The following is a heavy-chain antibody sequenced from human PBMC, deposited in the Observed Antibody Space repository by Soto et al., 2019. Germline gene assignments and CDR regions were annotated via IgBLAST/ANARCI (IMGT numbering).Heavy chain of an antibody. D-gene: IGHD2-21*01. J-gene: IGHJ4*02. CDR1: GFTFSDYY. Sequence: GGSLRLSCAASGFTFSDYYMSWIRQAPGKGLEWVSYISSSSSYTNYADSVKGRFTISRDNAKNSLYLQMNSLRAEDTAVYYCARSETQCGPDYWGQGTLVTVSS. V-gene: IGHV3-11*06. CDR3: ARSETQCGPDY. CDR2: ISSSSSYT.